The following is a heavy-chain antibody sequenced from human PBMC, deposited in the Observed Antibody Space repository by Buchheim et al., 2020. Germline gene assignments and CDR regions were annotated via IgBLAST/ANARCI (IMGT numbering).Heavy chain of an antibody. CDR2: MNPNSGNT. D-gene: IGHD3-22*01. V-gene: IGHV1-8*01. J-gene: IGHJ4*02. CDR1: GYTFTSYD. CDR3: ARAGEYYDSSGYYLEGGDFDY. Sequence: QVQLVQSGAEVKKPGASVKVSCKASGYTFTSYDINWVRQATGQGLEWMGWMNPNSGNTGYAQKFQGRVTMTRNTSISTAYMELGSLRSEDTAVYYSARAGEYYDSSGYYLEGGDFDYWGQGTL.